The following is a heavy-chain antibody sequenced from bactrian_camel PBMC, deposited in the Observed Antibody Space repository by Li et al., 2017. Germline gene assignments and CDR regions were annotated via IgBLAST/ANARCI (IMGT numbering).Heavy chain of an antibody. D-gene: IGHD2*01. CDR2: IDSVQVT. J-gene: IGHJ4*01. Sequence: AQMVKAWIGAVEAAGYKRLSCTTSGYTGSYYSMGWFRQAPGKEREGVAIIDSVQVTRYATSVEGRFTISRDNAKTHLYLEMNDLQPNDTAAYSCAAFGGGDCPISGYEGQGTQVTVS. V-gene: IGHV3S57*01. CDR1: GYTGSYYS.